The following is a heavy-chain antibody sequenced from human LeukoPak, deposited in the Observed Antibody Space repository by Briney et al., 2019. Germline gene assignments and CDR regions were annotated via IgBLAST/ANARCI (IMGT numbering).Heavy chain of an antibody. CDR3: ARDLSGYYDSSGYYFDYFDY. D-gene: IGHD3-22*01. CDR2: IIPIFGTA. J-gene: IGHJ4*02. Sequence: GASVKVSCKASGGTFSSYAISWVRQAPGQGLEWMGGIIPIFGTANYAQKFQGRVTMTRDTSISTAYMELSRLRSDDTAVYYCARDLSGYYDSSGYYFDYFDYWGQGTLVTVSS. CDR1: GGTFSSYA. V-gene: IGHV1-69*05.